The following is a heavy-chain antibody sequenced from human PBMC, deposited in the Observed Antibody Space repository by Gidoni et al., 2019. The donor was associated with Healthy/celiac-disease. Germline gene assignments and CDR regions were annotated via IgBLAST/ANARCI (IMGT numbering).Heavy chain of an antibody. CDR2: ISSNGGST. J-gene: IGHJ1*01. CDR1: VFTFRSYA. CDR3: ARDSGVEMATAFQH. D-gene: IGHD5-18*01. V-gene: IGHV3-64*01. Sequence: VPLVESGGGLVQPGWSLSLSCAASVFTFRSYAMHWVRQAPGKGLEYVSAISSNGGSTYYANSVKGRFTISRDNSKNTLYLQMGSLRAEDMAVYYCARDSGVEMATAFQHWGQGTLVTVSS.